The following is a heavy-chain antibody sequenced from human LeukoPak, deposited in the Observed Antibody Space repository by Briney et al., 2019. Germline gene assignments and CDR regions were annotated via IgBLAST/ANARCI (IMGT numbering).Heavy chain of an antibody. CDR2: IYYTGSA. CDR3: ARAWGVVVVPTAISYYYGMDV. Sequence: SETLSLTCAVSGGSVTSFYWSWIRQSPGQGLEWIGHIYYTGSASYNPSLKSRVRISIDTSKNQFSLNLTSLTAADTAVYYCARAWGVVVVPTAISYYYGMDVWGQGTTVTVSS. V-gene: IGHV4-59*02. D-gene: IGHD2-2*01. J-gene: IGHJ6*02. CDR1: GGSVTSFY.